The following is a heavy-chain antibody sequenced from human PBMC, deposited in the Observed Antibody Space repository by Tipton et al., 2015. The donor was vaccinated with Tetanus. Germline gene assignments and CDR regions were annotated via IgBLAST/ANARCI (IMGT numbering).Heavy chain of an antibody. CDR3: ARGWSECSSWSCSPFDS. D-gene: IGHD2-2*01. CDR1: GGSMSGSGHY. CDR2: ISYSGRT. J-gene: IGHJ4*02. Sequence: TLSLTCIVSGGSMSGSGHYGAWVRQSPGKGLEWIGSISYSGRTYYSPSLKSRVSMSLDTSKQQFSPGLTSATAADTAVYYCARGWSECSSWSCSPFDSWGQGTLVTVSS. V-gene: IGHV4-39*07.